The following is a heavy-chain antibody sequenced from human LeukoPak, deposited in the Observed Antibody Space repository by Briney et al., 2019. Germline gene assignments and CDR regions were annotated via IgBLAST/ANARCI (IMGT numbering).Heavy chain of an antibody. V-gene: IGHV4-39*01. J-gene: IGHJ6*03. CDR3: ARNYGSGSFYYYYYMDV. Sequence: PETLSLTCTVSGGSISSSSYYWGWIRQPPGKGLEWIGSIYYSGSTYYNPSLKSRVTISVDTSKNQFSLKLSSVTAADTAVYYCARNYGSGSFYYYYYMDVWGKGTTVTISS. CDR1: GGSISSSSYY. CDR2: IYYSGST. D-gene: IGHD3-10*01.